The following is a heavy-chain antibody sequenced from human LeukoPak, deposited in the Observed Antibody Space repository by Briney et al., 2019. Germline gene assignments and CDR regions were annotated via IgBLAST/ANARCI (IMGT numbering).Heavy chain of an antibody. CDR2: ISYDGSNK. CDR1: GFTFSSYA. D-gene: IGHD6-6*01. CDR3: ARVSDSSSSLDLLYPGY. J-gene: IGHJ4*02. V-gene: IGHV3-30*04. Sequence: GGSLRLSCAASGFTFSSYAMHWVRQAPGKGLEWVAVISYDGSNKYYADSVKGRFTISRDNSKNTLYLQMNSLRAEDTAVYYCARVSDSSSSLDLLYPGYWGQGTLVTVSS.